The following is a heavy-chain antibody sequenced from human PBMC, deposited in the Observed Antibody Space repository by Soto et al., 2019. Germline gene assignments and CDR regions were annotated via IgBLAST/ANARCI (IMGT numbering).Heavy chain of an antibody. J-gene: IGHJ6*02. CDR1: GCTFTSYY. V-gene: IGHV1-46*01. CDR2: INPSGGST. Sequence: AAVKVSCKACGCTFTSYYMHWVRQAPGQGLEWMGIINPSGGSTSYAQKFQGRVTMTRDTSTSTVYMELSSLRSEDTAVYYCAILKATPDVWGQGTTVTVSS. CDR3: AILKATPDV. D-gene: IGHD2-15*01.